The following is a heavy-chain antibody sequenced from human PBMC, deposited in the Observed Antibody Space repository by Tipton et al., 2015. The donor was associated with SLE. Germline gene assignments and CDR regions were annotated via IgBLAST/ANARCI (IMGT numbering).Heavy chain of an antibody. J-gene: IGHJ4*02. D-gene: IGHD4-11*01. CDR2: INHSGST. V-gene: IGHV4-34*01. Sequence: TLSLTCAVYGGSFSLYYWSWIRQPPGKGLEWIGEINHSGSTNYSPSLKSRVTISVDTSKNQFSLKLSSVTAADTAVYYCARDPYGNEDYWGQGTLVTVSS. CDR3: ARDPYGNEDY. CDR1: GGSFSLYY.